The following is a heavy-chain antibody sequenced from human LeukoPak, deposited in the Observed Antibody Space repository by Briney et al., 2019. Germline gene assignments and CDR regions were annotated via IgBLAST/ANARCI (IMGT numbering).Heavy chain of an antibody. CDR3: LRSHGVF. D-gene: IGHD3-10*01. Sequence: SETLSLTCTVFGDSISRNIYFWAWVRQPPGKGLELGGNIHYNGGTFYNPSLTSRVTMSLDTSTNQFSLTLRSVTAADAAVYSCLRSHGVFWGQGILVTVSS. CDR1: GDSISRNIYF. V-gene: IGHV4-39*01. J-gene: IGHJ4*02. CDR2: IHYNGGT.